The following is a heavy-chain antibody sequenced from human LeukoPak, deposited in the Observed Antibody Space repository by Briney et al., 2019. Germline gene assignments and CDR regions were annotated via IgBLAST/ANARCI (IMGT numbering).Heavy chain of an antibody. Sequence: GGSLRLSCAASGFTFSSYAMSWVRRAPGKGLEWVSAISGSGGSTYYADSVKGRFTISRDNSKNTLYLQMNSLRAEDTAVYYCAKVRVNDYVWGSYRYPFDYWGQGTLVTVSS. CDR3: AKVRVNDYVWGSYRYPFDY. CDR2: ISGSGGST. CDR1: GFTFSSYA. J-gene: IGHJ4*02. V-gene: IGHV3-23*01. D-gene: IGHD3-16*02.